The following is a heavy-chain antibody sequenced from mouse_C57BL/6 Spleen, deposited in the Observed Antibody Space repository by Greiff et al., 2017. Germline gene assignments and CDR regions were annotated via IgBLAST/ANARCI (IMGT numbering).Heavy chain of an antibody. D-gene: IGHD1-1*01. V-gene: IGHV1-5*01. CDR2: IYPGNSDT. Sequence: EVQLQQSGTVLARPGASVKMSCKTSGYTFTSYWMHWVKQRPGQGLEWIGAIYPGNSDTSYNQKLKGKAKLTAVTSASTAYMELSSLTNEDSAVYYCTRETTVVARNWYFDVGGTGTTVTVSS. J-gene: IGHJ1*03. CDR3: TRETTVVARNWYFDV. CDR1: GYTFTSYW.